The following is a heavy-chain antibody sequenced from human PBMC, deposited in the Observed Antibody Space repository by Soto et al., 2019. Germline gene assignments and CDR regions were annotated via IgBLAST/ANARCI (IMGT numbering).Heavy chain of an antibody. D-gene: IGHD6-13*01. V-gene: IGHV4-4*02. CDR1: GDSISSRNW. J-gene: IGHJ4*02. Sequence: QVQLQESGPGLVKPSGTLSLTCAVSGDSISSRNWWTWVRQPPGKGLEWIGEIYHSGSTNYSPTHKSRVTISVDMSKNQFSLKLTSVTAADTAVYYCARGGNVAAAGTIYLDSWGQGTLVTVSS. CDR3: ARGGNVAAAGTIYLDS. CDR2: IYHSGST.